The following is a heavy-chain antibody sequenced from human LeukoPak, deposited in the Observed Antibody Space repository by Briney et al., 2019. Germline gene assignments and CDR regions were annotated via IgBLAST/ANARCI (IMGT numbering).Heavy chain of an antibody. Sequence: ASVKVSCKASGYTFTGYYMHWVRQAPGQGLEWMGWINPNSGGTNYAQKFQGRVTMTRDTSISTAYMDLSRLRSDDTAVYYCTRIPDILTDFDYWGQGTLVTVSS. CDR3: TRIPDILTDFDY. J-gene: IGHJ4*02. CDR1: GYTFTGYY. V-gene: IGHV1-2*02. CDR2: INPNSGGT. D-gene: IGHD3-9*01.